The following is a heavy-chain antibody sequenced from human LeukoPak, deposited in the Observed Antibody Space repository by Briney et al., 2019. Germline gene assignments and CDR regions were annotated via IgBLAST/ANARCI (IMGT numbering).Heavy chain of an antibody. D-gene: IGHD5-18*01. CDR1: GYTFTSYT. CDR3: ARCGYSDAWSCDH. Sequence: GASVNVSCKASGYTFTSYTIRWVRHAPGQRLEWMGWINTGNGNTEYSQKFQGRVTVTTDTSASTAYMELSSLRSEHTAVYYCARCGYSDAWSCDHWGQGTLVTVSS. CDR2: INTGNGNT. V-gene: IGHV1-3*04. J-gene: IGHJ5*02.